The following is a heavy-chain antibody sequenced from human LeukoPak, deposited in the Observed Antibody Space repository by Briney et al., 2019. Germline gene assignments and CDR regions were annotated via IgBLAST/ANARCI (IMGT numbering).Heavy chain of an antibody. J-gene: IGHJ5*02. CDR2: ISDHNGTP. CDR3: ARDSVLGAPYTDH. CDR1: GYIFPNYG. D-gene: IGHD3-3*02. V-gene: IGHV1-18*04. Sequence: DSVTLSCTGSGYIFPNYGISWARQAPGQGLEWMGWISDHNGTPNYAQKFEGSVTITTDTSTSTAFMVLTILTSDTTVLYSCARDSVLGAPYTDHWGQGTLVTVSS.